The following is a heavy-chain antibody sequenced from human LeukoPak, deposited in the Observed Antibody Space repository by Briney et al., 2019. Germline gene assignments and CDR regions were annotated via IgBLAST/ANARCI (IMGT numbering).Heavy chain of an antibody. D-gene: IGHD6-19*01. J-gene: IGHJ5*02. Sequence: ASVKVSCKASGYAFTSYAMNWVRQATGQGLEWMGWMNPNSGNTGYAQKFQGRVTMTRNTSISTAYMELSSLRSEDTAVYYCARDSSGWYHWFDPWGQGTLVTVSS. CDR3: ARDSSGWYHWFDP. CDR1: GYAFTSYA. V-gene: IGHV1-8*02. CDR2: MNPNSGNT.